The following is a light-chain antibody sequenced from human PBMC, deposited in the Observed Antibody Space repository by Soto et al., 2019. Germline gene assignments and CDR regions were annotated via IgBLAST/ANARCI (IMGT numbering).Light chain of an antibody. J-gene: IGKJ5*01. Sequence: EIVLTQSPATLSLSPGESATLSCRASRSVSHYLAWYQQKPGQATRLLIYDASSRPTDIPDRVSGSGSGTDFTLTISSLEPEDFALYYCQQRSNWPITFGQGTRLEIK. CDR2: DAS. CDR3: QQRSNWPIT. V-gene: IGKV3-11*01. CDR1: RSVSHY.